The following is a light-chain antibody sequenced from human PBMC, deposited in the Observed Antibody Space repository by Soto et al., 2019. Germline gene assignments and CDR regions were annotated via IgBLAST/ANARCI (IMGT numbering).Light chain of an antibody. Sequence: QSALTQPASVSGSPGQSITISCTGTSSDVGNGYDSVSWYQQHPGKAPKLMIYEVTNRPSGVSSRFSGSKSGNTASLTISGLQAEDEADYFCTSYTNSKAYILFGGGTKLTVL. CDR2: EVT. J-gene: IGLJ2*01. V-gene: IGLV2-14*01. CDR1: SSDVGNGYDS. CDR3: TSYTNSKAYIL.